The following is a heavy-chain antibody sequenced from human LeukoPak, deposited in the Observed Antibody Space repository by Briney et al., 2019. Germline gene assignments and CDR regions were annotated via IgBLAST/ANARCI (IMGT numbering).Heavy chain of an antibody. CDR2: VNPNSGGT. V-gene: IGHV1-2*02. D-gene: IGHD6-19*01. CDR3: AKIGVAVAGTPSGDFDY. CDR1: GYTFTDYY. Sequence: GASVKVSCKASGYTFTDYYMHWVRQAPGQGLEWMGWVNPNSGGTNYAQKFQGRVTMTRDTSISTAYMELSRLRSDDTAVYYCAKIGVAVAGTPSGDFDYWGQGTLVTVSS. J-gene: IGHJ4*02.